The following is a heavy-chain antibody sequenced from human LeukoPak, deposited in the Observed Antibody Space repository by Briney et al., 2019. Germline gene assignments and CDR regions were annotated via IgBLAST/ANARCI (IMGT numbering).Heavy chain of an antibody. CDR2: MNPNSGNT. V-gene: IGHV1-8*01. CDR1: GYTFTSYD. Sequence: GASVKVSCKASGYTFTSYDINWVRQGTGQGLEWMGWMNPNSGNTGYAQKFQGRVTMTRNTSISTAYMELSSLRSEDTAVYYCARGTGYCSGGSCYLYYFDYWGQGTLVTVSS. D-gene: IGHD2-15*01. CDR3: ARGTGYCSGGSCYLYYFDY. J-gene: IGHJ4*02.